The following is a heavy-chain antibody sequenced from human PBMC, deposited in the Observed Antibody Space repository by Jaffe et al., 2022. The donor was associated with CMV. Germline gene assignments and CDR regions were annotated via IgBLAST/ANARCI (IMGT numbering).Heavy chain of an antibody. J-gene: IGHJ4*02. CDR1: GFTFSNAW. CDR3: TTDPLTYSSSWPGCY. CDR2: IKSKTDGGTT. Sequence: EVQLVESGGGLVKPGGSLRLSCAASGFTFSNAWMSWVRQAPGKGLEWVGRIKSKTDGGTTDYAAPVKGRFTISRDDSKNTLYLQMNSLKTEDTAVYYCTTDPLTYSSSWPGCYWGQGTLVTVSS. D-gene: IGHD6-13*01. V-gene: IGHV3-15*01.